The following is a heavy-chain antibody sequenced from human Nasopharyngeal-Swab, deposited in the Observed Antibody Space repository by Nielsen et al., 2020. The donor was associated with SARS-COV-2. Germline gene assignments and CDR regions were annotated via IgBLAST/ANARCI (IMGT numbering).Heavy chain of an antibody. Sequence: SETLSLTCSVSGGSSSRSSNYWARIRQPPGKGLEWIGSIYYSVSTYYHPSLKSRLTISVATSKSQFSLELRSVTATDTAVYYCARSTWIPLDSWGPGTLVTVSS. CDR1: GGSSSRSSNY. J-gene: IGHJ4*02. D-gene: IGHD5-12*01. CDR2: IYYSVST. V-gene: IGHV4-39*01. CDR3: ARSTWIPLDS.